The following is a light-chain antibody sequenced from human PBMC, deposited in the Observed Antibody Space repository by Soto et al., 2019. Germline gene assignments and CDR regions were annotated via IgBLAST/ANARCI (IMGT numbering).Light chain of an antibody. V-gene: IGKV3-15*01. CDR3: QQYSTSLT. CDR1: ESVGST. Sequence: EIYMTQSPATLSVSPGEKVILSCRASESVGSTLAWYQHKPGQAPRLLIRAASTRATGVPARFSGSGSGTEFTITISILQAEDFAVYYYQQYSTSLTFGGGTNLEIK. J-gene: IGKJ4*02. CDR2: AAS.